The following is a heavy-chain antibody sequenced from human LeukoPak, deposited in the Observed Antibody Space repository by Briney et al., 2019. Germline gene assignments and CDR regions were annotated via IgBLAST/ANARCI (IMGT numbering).Heavy chain of an antibody. D-gene: IGHD5-24*01. CDR3: ALGYNDIWEL. V-gene: IGHV4-4*02. Sequence: PSETLSLTCAASSGSISSSTWWSWVRQPPGKGLEWIGEINHSGSTHYTPSLKSRVTISVDTSDNQFSLKMISVTAADAAVYYCALGYNDIWELWGQGTLVTVSS. CDR1: SGSISSSTW. J-gene: IGHJ4*02. CDR2: INHSGST.